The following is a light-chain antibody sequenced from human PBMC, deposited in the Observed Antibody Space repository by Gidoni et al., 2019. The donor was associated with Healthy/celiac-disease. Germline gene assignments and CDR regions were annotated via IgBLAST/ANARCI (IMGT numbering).Light chain of an antibody. Sequence: QAVATQEPSLSLSPGGPVTLTCGSSTGSVTSGHYPYCFPQKPGQAPRTLIHYTSNKHSWTPARFSGSLLGGKAALTLSGAQPEDEAEYYCLLSYSGARVFGGGTKLTVL. CDR2: YTS. CDR1: TGSVTSGHY. V-gene: IGLV7-46*01. J-gene: IGLJ3*02. CDR3: LLSYSGARV.